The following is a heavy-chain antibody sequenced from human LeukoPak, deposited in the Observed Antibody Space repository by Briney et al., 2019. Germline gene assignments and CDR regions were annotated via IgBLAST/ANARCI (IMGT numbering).Heavy chain of an antibody. J-gene: IGHJ4*02. CDR3: ARVHYYDRSGYYYFDY. V-gene: IGHV1-69*05. Sequence: GASVKVSCKASVGTFSSYAISWVRQAPGQGLEWMGRIIPIFGTANNAQTFQGRVTITTDETTSTAYISQSRPRSADIPAYYCARVHYYDRSGYYYFDYWGQGTLVTVSS. CDR2: IIPIFGTA. D-gene: IGHD3-22*01. CDR1: VGTFSSYA.